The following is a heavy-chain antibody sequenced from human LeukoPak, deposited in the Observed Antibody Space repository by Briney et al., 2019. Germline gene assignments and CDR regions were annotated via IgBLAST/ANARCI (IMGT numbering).Heavy chain of an antibody. J-gene: IGHJ5*02. Sequence: PSQTLSLTCAVSGGSISSGGYSWSWIRQPPGKGLEWIGYIYHSGSTYYNPSLKSRVTISVDRSKNQFSLKLSSVTAADTAVYYCARGRLIAVAGIGGWFDPWGQGTLVTVSS. CDR1: GGSISSGGYS. D-gene: IGHD6-19*01. CDR3: ARGRLIAVAGIGGWFDP. V-gene: IGHV4-30-2*01. CDR2: IYHSGST.